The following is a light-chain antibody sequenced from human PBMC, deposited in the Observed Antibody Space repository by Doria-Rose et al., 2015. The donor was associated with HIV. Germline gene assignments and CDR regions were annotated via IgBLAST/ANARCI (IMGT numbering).Light chain of an antibody. V-gene: IGLV3-1*01. J-gene: IGLJ1*01. Sequence: ACWYQQKPGQSPVLVIYQDSKRPSGIPERFSGSNSGNTATLTISGTQAMDEADYYCQAWDSSLGVFGTGTKVTVL. CDR2: QDS. CDR3: QAWDSSLGV.